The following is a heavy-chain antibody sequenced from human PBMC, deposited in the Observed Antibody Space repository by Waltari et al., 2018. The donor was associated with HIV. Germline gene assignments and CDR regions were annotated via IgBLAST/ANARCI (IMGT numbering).Heavy chain of an antibody. Sequence: EVQLSESGGGLVQPGESLRLSCVGSDFNVTTYDMAWVRQTPGRGLHWISSLSRSDLETYYADSVKGRFSGSRDDAENTLHLHMDRLTVDDTALYYCVRVAATASAPFDLWGQGTLVTVSS. D-gene: IGHD3-3*01. V-gene: IGHV3-23*01. CDR2: LSRSDLET. CDR1: DFNVTTYD. CDR3: VRVAATASAPFDL. J-gene: IGHJ4*02.